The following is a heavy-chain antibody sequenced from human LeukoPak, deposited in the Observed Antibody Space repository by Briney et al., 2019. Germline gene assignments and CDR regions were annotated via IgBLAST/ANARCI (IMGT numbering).Heavy chain of an antibody. D-gene: IGHD2-15*01. CDR1: GFTFSSYG. Sequence: GRSLRLSCAASGFTFSSYGMHWVRQAPGKGLEWVAVIWYDGSNKYYADSVKGRFTISRDNSKNTLYLQMNSLRAEDTAVYYCARGPDPGYCSGGSCYSRGAFDIWGQGTMVTVSS. J-gene: IGHJ3*02. V-gene: IGHV3-33*01. CDR3: ARGPDPGYCSGGSCYSRGAFDI. CDR2: IWYDGSNK.